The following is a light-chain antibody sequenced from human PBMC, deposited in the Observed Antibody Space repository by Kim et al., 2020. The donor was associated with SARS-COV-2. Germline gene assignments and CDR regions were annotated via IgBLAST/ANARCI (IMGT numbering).Light chain of an antibody. V-gene: IGLV1-44*01. CDR3: AAWDDSLNGPV. Sequence: QRVTISCSVNHSNSSRNTVNGYQQLPGTAPKHLIYSNDQRPSGVSDRFSGSKSVSPASLAISGLPCEYEADYYCAAWDDSLNGPVFGGGTQLTFL. CDR1: HSNSSRNT. CDR2: SND. J-gene: IGLJ3*02.